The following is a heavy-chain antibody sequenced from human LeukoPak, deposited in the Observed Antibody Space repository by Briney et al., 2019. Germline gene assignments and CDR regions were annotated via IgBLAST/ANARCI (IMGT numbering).Heavy chain of an antibody. J-gene: IGHJ5*02. Sequence: PGRSLRLSCAASGFTFSSYGMHWVRQAPGKGLQWVAVIWYDGSNKYYADSVKGRFTISRDNSKNTLYLQMNSLKTEDTAVYYCTTDPEFKDVPAATFGVPPPWGQGTLVTVSS. CDR1: GFTFSSYG. D-gene: IGHD2-2*01. V-gene: IGHV3-33*01. CDR3: TTDPEFKDVPAATFGVPPP. CDR2: IWYDGSNK.